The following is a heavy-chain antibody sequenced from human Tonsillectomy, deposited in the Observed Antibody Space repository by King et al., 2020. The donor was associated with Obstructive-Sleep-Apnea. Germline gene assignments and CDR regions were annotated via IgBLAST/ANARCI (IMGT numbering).Heavy chain of an antibody. V-gene: IGHV4-38-2*02. J-gene: IGHJ5*02. D-gene: IGHD6-19*01. CDR3: ATGQWLTSFNS. CDR1: GDSISSGHY. Sequence: PLQESGPGLVKPSETLSLTCTVSGDSISSGHYWGWIRQFPGKGLEWIATLYRSGSTYYNPSLKSRVTISIDMSKNQFSLRLTSVTAADRAVYYCATGQWLTSFNSWGQGTLVTVSS. CDR2: LYRSGST.